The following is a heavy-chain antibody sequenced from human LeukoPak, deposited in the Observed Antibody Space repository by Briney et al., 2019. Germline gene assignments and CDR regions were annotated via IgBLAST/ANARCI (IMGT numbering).Heavy chain of an antibody. CDR2: ISYDGSNK. Sequence: GGSLRLSCAASGFTFSSYAMHWVRQAPGKGLEKVAVISYDGSNKYYADSVKGRFTISRGNSKNTLYLKMNSLRAEDTAVYYCARDRKWLLPFEYFDYWGQGTLVTVSS. V-gene: IGHV3-30-3*01. D-gene: IGHD3-22*01. CDR3: ARDRKWLLPFEYFDY. J-gene: IGHJ4*02. CDR1: GFTFSSYA.